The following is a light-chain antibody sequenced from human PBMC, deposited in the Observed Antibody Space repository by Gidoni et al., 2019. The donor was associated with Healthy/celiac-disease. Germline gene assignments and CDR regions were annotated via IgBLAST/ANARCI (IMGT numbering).Light chain of an antibody. J-gene: IGKJ4*01. CDR1: QSISSW. Sequence: DIQMTQSPSTLSASVGDRVTITCRASQSISSWLAWYQQKPGKAPKLLIYDASSLESGVPSRFSGSGSGTEFTLTISSLQPDDFATYYCQQYNPPTFGGGTKVEIK. CDR2: DAS. V-gene: IGKV1-5*01. CDR3: QQYNPPT.